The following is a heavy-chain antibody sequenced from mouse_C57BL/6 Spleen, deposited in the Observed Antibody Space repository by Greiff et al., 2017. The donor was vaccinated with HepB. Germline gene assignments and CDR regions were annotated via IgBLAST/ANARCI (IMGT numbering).Heavy chain of an antibody. CDR3: TTTVVAH. CDR2: IDPENGDT. J-gene: IGHJ2*01. Sequence: EVQLQQSGAELVRPGASVKLSCTASGFNIKDDYMHWVKQRPAQGLEWIGWIDPENGDTEYASKFQGKATITADTSSNTAYLQLSSLTSEDTAVYYCTTTVVAHWGQGTTLTVSS. CDR1: GFNIKDDY. V-gene: IGHV14-4*01. D-gene: IGHD1-1*01.